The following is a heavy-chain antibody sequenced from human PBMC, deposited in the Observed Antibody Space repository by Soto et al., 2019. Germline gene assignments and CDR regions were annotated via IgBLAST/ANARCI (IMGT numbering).Heavy chain of an antibody. J-gene: IGHJ4*02. CDR2: IYYSGST. D-gene: IGHD3-22*01. Sequence: QLQLQESGPGLVKPSETLSLTCTVSGGSISSSSYYWGWIRQPPGKGLEWIGSIYYSGSTYYNPSLKSRVTISVDTSKNQFSLKLSSVTAAGTAVYYCARRGDSSGYYLDYWGQGTLVTVSS. CDR1: GGSISSSSYY. CDR3: ARRGDSSGYYLDY. V-gene: IGHV4-39*01.